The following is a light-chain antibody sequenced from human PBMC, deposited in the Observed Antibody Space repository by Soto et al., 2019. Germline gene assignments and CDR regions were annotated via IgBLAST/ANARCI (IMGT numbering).Light chain of an antibody. CDR3: QQYGSSST. CDR1: QSVSSSY. CDR2: GAS. V-gene: IGKV3-20*01. J-gene: IGKJ5*01. Sequence: ESVLTQSPGTLSLSPGERATLSCRASQSVSSSYLAWYQQKPGQDPRLLIYGASSRPTGIPDRFSGSGSGTDFTLTISRLEPEDFAVYYCQQYGSSSTFGQGTRLDNK.